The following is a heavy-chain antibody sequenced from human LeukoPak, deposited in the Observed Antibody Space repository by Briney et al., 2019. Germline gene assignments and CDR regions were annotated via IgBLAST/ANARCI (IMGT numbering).Heavy chain of an antibody. CDR1: GGSISIYY. CDR2: IYDSGST. CDR3: ARVTGYMIEDYFDY. Sequence: SETLSLTCTVSGGSISIYYWSWIRQPPGKGLEWIGYIYDSGSTNYNPSLKSRVTISVDTSKNQFSLKLSPVTAADTAIYYCARVTGYMIEDYFDYWGQGTLVTVSS. V-gene: IGHV4-59*01. J-gene: IGHJ4*02. D-gene: IGHD3-22*01.